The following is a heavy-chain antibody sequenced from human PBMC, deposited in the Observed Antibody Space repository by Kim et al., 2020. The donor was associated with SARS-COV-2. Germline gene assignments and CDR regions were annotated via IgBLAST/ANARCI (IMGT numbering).Heavy chain of an antibody. V-gene: IGHV1-58*01. J-gene: IGHJ3*02. CDR3: AAGDDAFDI. CDR2: GNT. Sequence: GNTNYAQKFQERVTITRDMSTSTAYMELSSLRSEDTAVYYCAAGDDAFDIWGQGTMVTVSS.